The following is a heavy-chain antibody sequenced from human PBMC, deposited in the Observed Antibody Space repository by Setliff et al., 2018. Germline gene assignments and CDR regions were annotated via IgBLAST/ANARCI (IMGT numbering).Heavy chain of an antibody. CDR2: ISATGGAT. D-gene: IGHD3-3*01. CDR1: GFTFSSYS. Sequence: GGSLRLSCAASGFTFSSYSMSWVRQAPGKGLEWVALISATGGATYYADSVKGRFTISRDNSKNTLYLQMNSLRAEDTAVYYCARERYFWSGYHNWGQGTLVTVSS. J-gene: IGHJ4*02. V-gene: IGHV3-23*01. CDR3: ARERYFWSGYHN.